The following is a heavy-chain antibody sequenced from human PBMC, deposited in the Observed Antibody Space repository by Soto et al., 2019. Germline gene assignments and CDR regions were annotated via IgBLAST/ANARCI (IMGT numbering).Heavy chain of an antibody. Sequence: TGGSLRLSCAASGFTFSSYSMNWVRQAPGKGLEWVSSISSSSSYIYYADSVKGRFTISRDNAKNSLYLQMNSLRAEDTAVYYCARAAGDIVVVPAAMPRNYYYYYYGMDVWGQGTTVTVSS. CDR2: ISSSSSYI. CDR3: ARAAGDIVVVPAAMPRNYYYYYYGMDV. CDR1: GFTFSSYS. V-gene: IGHV3-21*01. J-gene: IGHJ6*02. D-gene: IGHD2-2*01.